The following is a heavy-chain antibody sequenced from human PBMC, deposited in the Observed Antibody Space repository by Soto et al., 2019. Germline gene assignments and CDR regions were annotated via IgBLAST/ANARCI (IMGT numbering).Heavy chain of an antibody. CDR1: GFTFSSYA. Sequence: EVQLLESGGGLVQPGGSLRLSCAASGFTFSSYAMSWVRQAPGKGLEWVSAISGSGGSTYYADSVKGRFTISRDNSKNTLYLQMNSLRAEDTAVYYCAEEVVLMVYAIDTFDYWGQGTLVIVSS. CDR3: AEEVVLMVYAIDTFDY. J-gene: IGHJ4*02. CDR2: ISGSGGST. D-gene: IGHD2-8*01. V-gene: IGHV3-23*01.